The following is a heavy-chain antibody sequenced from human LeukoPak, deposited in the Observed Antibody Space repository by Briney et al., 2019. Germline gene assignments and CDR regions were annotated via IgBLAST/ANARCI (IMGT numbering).Heavy chain of an antibody. CDR3: TTGLTGDIVVVPAAMTGAFDI. Sequence: GGSLRLSCAASGFTFSNARMSWVRQAPGKGLEWVGRIKSKTDGGTTDYAAPVKGRFTISRDDSKNTLYLQMNSLKTEDAAVYYCTTGLTGDIVVVPAAMTGAFDIWGQGTMVTVSS. CDR1: GFTFSNAR. CDR2: IKSKTDGGTT. J-gene: IGHJ3*02. D-gene: IGHD2-2*01. V-gene: IGHV3-15*01.